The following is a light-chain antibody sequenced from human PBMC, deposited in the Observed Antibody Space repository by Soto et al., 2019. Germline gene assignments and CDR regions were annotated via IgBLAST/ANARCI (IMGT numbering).Light chain of an antibody. Sequence: IQMTQSPFSLSASVGDRVTITCRASQSLSSRLTWYQQKPGEAPKLLIYETSSLHSGVPSRFSGSGSETDFTLTINSLQPEDFATYYCQQSFSPPYTFGQGTKLEIK. CDR1: QSLSSR. CDR3: QQSFSPPYT. J-gene: IGKJ2*01. CDR2: ETS. V-gene: IGKV1-39*01.